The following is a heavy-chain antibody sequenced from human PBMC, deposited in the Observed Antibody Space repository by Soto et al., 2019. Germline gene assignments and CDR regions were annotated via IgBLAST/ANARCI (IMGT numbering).Heavy chain of an antibody. J-gene: IGHJ6*02. V-gene: IGHV6-1*01. CDR2: TYYRSKWYN. Sequence: PSQTRSLTCAISGDSVSSNSAAWNWIRQSPSRGLEWLGRTYYRSKWYNDYAVSGKSRITINPDTSKNQFSRQLNSVNPEDTAVYYCARDLYYDILTGYYYGMDVWGQGTTVTVSS. D-gene: IGHD3-9*01. CDR1: GDSVSSNSAA. CDR3: ARDLYYDILTGYYYGMDV.